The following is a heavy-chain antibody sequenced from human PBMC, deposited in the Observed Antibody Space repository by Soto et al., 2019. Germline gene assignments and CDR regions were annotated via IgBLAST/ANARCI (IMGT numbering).Heavy chain of an antibody. V-gene: IGHV4-59*08. D-gene: IGHD2-2*01. CDR1: GGSISSYY. Sequence: SETLSLTCTVSGGSISSYYWSWIRQPPGKGLEWIGYIYYSGSTNYNPSLKGRVTISVDTSKNQFSLKLSSVTAADTAVYYCARRVVPANTLTNWFDPWGQGTLVTVSS. J-gene: IGHJ5*02. CDR2: IYYSGST. CDR3: ARRVVPANTLTNWFDP.